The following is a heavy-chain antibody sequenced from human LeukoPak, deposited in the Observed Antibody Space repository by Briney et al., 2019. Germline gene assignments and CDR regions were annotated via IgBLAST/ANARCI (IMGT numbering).Heavy chain of an antibody. J-gene: IGHJ4*02. Sequence: GGSLRLSCAASGFTFSSYAMHWVRQAPGKGLEWVAVISYDGSNKYYADSVKGRFTISRDNSKNTLYLQTNSLRAEDTAVYHCARADLYGSGSYWNYWGQGTLVTVSS. CDR1: GFTFSSYA. CDR2: ISYDGSNK. CDR3: ARADLYGSGSYWNY. V-gene: IGHV3-30*04. D-gene: IGHD3-10*01.